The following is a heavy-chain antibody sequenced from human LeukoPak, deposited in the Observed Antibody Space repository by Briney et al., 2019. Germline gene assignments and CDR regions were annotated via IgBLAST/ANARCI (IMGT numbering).Heavy chain of an antibody. CDR1: GDSTSSSTYY. Sequence: SETLSLTRTVSGDSTSSSTYYWDWIRQAPGKGLEWIGNIYDSGTTHYNPSLKSRVTISGDTSKNQFSLKLNSVTAADTAIYYCATHRRSGSGGSENAFEIWGQGTMVTVSS. CDR2: IYDSGTT. V-gene: IGHV4-39*01. J-gene: IGHJ3*02. CDR3: ATHRRSGSGGSENAFEI. D-gene: IGHD5-12*01.